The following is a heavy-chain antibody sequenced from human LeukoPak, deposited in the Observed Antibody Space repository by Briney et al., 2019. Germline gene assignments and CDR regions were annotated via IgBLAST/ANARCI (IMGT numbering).Heavy chain of an antibody. V-gene: IGHV4-59*01. CDR2: IYYSGST. CDR3: ARGITYYDIVTGYYPYYYYMDV. J-gene: IGHJ6*03. Sequence: SETLSLTCTVSGGFISSYYWSWIRQPPGKGLEWIGYIYYSGSTNYNPSLKSRVTISVDTSKNQFSLKLSSVTAADTAVYYCARGITYYDIVTGYYPYYYYMDVWGKGTTVTISS. CDR1: GGFISSYY. D-gene: IGHD3-9*01.